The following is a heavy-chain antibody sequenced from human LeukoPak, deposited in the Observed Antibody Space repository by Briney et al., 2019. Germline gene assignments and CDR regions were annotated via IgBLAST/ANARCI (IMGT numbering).Heavy chain of an antibody. Sequence: GGSLRLSCAAAGFTVSSNYMSWVRQAPGKGLEWVSVIYSGGSTYYADSVKGRFTISRDNSKNTLYLQMNSLRAEDTAVYYCASDSSGYYQNFDYWGQGTLVTVSS. CDR2: IYSGGST. D-gene: IGHD3-22*01. J-gene: IGHJ4*02. CDR3: ASDSSGYYQNFDY. V-gene: IGHV3-53*01. CDR1: GFTVSSNY.